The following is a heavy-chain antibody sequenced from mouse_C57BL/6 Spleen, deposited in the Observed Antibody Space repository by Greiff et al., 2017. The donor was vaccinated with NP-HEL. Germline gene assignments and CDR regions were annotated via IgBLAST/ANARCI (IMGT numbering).Heavy chain of an antibody. V-gene: IGHV1-80*01. J-gene: IGHJ4*01. CDR3: TLITTVGVGYAMDY. CDR1: GYAFSSYW. D-gene: IGHD1-1*01. Sequence: QVQLQQSGAELVKPGASVKISCKASGYAFSSYWMNWVKQRPGKGLEWIGQIYPGDGDTNYNGKFKGKATLTADKSSSTAYMQLSSLTSEDSAVYFCTLITTVGVGYAMDYWGQGTSVTVSS. CDR2: IYPGDGDT.